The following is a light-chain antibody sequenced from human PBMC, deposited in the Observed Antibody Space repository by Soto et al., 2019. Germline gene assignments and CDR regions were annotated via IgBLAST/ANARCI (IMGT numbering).Light chain of an antibody. V-gene: IGKV3-20*01. Sequence: EIVMTQSPATLSVSPGERATLSCRAIQSVSSNYLAWYQQKPGQAPRPLIYGASSRAIGIPDRFSGSGSGTDFTLTISRLEPEDFAVYYCQQYGSLPWTFGQGTKV. J-gene: IGKJ1*01. CDR2: GAS. CDR3: QQYGSLPWT. CDR1: QSVSSNY.